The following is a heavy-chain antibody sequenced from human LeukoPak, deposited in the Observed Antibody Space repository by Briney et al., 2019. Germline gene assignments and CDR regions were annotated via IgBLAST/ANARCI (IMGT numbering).Heavy chain of an antibody. CDR1: GDSVSSNSAA. V-gene: IGHV6-1*01. Sequence: SQTLSLTCAISGDSVSSNSAAWNWIRQSPSRGLEWLGRTYYRSKWYNDYAVSVKSRITINPDTSKHQFSLQLNSVTPEDTAVYYCAKYSSGSPDYYYAMDVWGQGTTVTVSS. D-gene: IGHD3-10*01. J-gene: IGHJ6*02. CDR3: AKYSSGSPDYYYAMDV. CDR2: TYYRSKWYN.